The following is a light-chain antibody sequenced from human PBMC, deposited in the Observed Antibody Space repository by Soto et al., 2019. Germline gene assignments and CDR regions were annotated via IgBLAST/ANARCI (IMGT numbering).Light chain of an antibody. J-gene: IGKJ5*01. Sequence: EIVMTQSPAALSVSPGERATLSCRASQSVSSNLAWYQQKPGQAHRLLIYGASTRSTGIPARFSGSGSGTEFTLTIGSLQSEDFAVYYCQQYNNWPPIPFGQGTRLEIK. V-gene: IGKV3-15*01. CDR3: QQYNNWPPIP. CDR1: QSVSSN. CDR2: GAS.